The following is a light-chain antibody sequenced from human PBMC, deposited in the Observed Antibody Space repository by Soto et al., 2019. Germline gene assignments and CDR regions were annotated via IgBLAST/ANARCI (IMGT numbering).Light chain of an antibody. J-gene: IGKJ4*01. V-gene: IGKV3-11*01. CDR3: QQRSVWPT. CDR2: DAS. CDR1: QSVSSY. Sequence: IVLTQSPANLSLSPGERATLSCRASQSVSSYLAWYQQKGGQAPRLLIYDASSRAPGIPARFSGSGSGTDFTLTISSLEPEDFAVYYCQQRSVWPTFGGGTKVDIK.